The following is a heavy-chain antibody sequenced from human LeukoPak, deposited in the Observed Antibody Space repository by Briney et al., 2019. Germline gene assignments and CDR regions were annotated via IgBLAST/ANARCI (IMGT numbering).Heavy chain of an antibody. CDR3: AKEMATIRALDF. CDR2: ISGSGSST. D-gene: IGHD5-24*01. V-gene: IGHV3-23*01. CDR1: GFTFSTYA. Sequence: PGGSLRLSCAASGFTFSTYAMSWVRQAPGQGLEWGSVISGSGSSTYYADSVKGRFTISKDNSKNTLYLKMSSVRAEDTAVYYCAKEMATIRALDFWGQGTMVTVSS. J-gene: IGHJ3*01.